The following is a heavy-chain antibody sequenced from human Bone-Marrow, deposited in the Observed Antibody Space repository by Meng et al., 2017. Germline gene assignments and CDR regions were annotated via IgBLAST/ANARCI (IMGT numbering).Heavy chain of an antibody. CDR3: AAELGLRVVVP. V-gene: IGHV1-58*02. D-gene: IGHD2-15*01. J-gene: IGHJ5*02. Sequence: SAKVSCNASGFTFISSAMQWVRQARARRLEGIGWNVVGSGNTNYAQKFQERVTITRDMSTSTAYMELSSLRSEDQAVYYCAAELGLRVVVPWGQGTLVTVSS. CDR2: NVVGSGNT. CDR1: GFTFISSA.